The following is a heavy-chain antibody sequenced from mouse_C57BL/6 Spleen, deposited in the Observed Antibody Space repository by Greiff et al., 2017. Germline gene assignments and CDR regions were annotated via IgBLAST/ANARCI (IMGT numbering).Heavy chain of an antibody. CDR1: GYSITSGYD. V-gene: IGHV3-1*01. CDR2: ISYSGST. D-gene: IGHD1-1*01. J-gene: IGHJ2*01. CDR3: AREAYGENYFDY. Sequence: EVQLQQSGPGMVKPSQSLSLTCTVTGYSITSGYDWHWIRHFPGNKLEWMGYISYSGSTNYNPSLKSRISITHDTSKNHFFLKLNSVTTEDTATYYCAREAYGENYFDYWGQGTTLTVSS.